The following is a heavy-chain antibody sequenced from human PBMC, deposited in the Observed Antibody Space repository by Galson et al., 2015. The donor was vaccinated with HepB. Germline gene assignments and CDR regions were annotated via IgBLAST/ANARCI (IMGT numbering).Heavy chain of an antibody. CDR2: INPSGGST. Sequence: SVKVSCKASGYTFTSYYMHWVRQAPGQGLEWVGIINPSGGSTSYAQKFQGRVTMTRDTSTSTVYMELSSLRSDDTAVYYCARDIVSRDYYYGMDVWGQGTTVTVSS. CDR3: ARDIVSRDYYYGMDV. J-gene: IGHJ6*02. CDR1: GYTFTSYY. D-gene: IGHD3-16*02. V-gene: IGHV1-46*01.